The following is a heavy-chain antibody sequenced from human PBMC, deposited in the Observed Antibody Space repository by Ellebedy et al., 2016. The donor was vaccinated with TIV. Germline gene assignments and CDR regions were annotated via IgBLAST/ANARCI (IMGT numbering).Heavy chain of an antibody. CDR2: ISAYNGNT. CDR1: GGTFSSYA. Sequence: AASVKVSCKASGGTFSSYAISWVRQAPGQGLEWMGWISAYNGNTNYAQKLQGRVTMTTDTSTSTAYMELRSLRSDDTAVYYCARGQLAAAGTDYYYYGMDVWGQGTTVTVSS. CDR3: ARGQLAAAGTDYYYYGMDV. V-gene: IGHV1-18*01. J-gene: IGHJ6*02. D-gene: IGHD6-13*01.